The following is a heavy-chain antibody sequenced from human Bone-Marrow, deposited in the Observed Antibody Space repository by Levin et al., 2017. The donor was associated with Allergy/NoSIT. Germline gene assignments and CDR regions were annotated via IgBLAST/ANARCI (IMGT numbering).Heavy chain of an antibody. CDR2: IIPVLDII. CDR1: GFNLTSNT. Sequence: KISCQTSGFNLTSNTLSWVRQAPGQGLEWMGRIIPVLDIINYAQSFQGRLTITADISTSTAYMELSSLKSEDTAVYYCARVGVAVGAGYFQRWGQGTLVTVSA. J-gene: IGHJ1*01. D-gene: IGHD6-13*01. CDR3: ARVGVAVGAGYFQR. V-gene: IGHV1-69*02.